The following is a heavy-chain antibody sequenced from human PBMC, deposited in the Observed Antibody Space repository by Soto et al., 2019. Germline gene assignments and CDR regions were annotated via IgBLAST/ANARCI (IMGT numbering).Heavy chain of an antibody. CDR2: IYHSGSI. CDR3: ARGKGHTGLNCFDP. J-gene: IGHJ5*02. V-gene: IGHV4-38-2*01. CDR1: GYYISSGYY. D-gene: IGHD1-1*01. Sequence: SETLSLTCAVSGYYISSGYYWGWIRQPPGKGLEWIGSIYHSGSIYYNPSLKSRVSISVDTSKNHFSLKLSSVTAADTAVYYCARGKGHTGLNCFDPWGQGTLVTVSS.